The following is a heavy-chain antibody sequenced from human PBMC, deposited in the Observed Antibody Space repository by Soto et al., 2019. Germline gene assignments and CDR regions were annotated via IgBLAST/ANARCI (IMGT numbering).Heavy chain of an antibody. CDR2: IYYSGST. J-gene: IGHJ4*02. CDR1: GGSISSYY. Sequence: SETLSLTCTVSGGSISSYYWSWIRQPPGKGLEWIGYIYYSGSTNYNPSLKSRVTISVDTSKNQISLSLTSVTAADTAVYYCAAIPRYWGRGTLVTVSS. D-gene: IGHD2-2*02. V-gene: IGHV4-59*01. CDR3: AAIPRY.